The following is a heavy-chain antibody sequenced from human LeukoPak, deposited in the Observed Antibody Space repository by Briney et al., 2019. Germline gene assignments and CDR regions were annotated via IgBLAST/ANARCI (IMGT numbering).Heavy chain of an antibody. CDR2: IIPILGIA. J-gene: IGHJ4*02. CDR3: ANLLTQEDY. V-gene: IGHV1-69*04. Sequence: ASVKVSCKASGGTFSSYAISWVQQAPGQGLEWMGRIIPILGIANYAQKFQGRVTITADKSTSTAYMELSSLRSEDTAVYYCANLLTQEDYWGQGTLDTVSS. CDR1: GGTFSSYA. D-gene: IGHD3-9*01.